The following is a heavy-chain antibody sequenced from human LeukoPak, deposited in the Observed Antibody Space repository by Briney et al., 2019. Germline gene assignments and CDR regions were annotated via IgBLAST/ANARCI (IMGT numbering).Heavy chain of an antibody. CDR3: ARDLIGRYTFDY. CDR1: GFTFSDYS. CDR2: MSPDGNKK. Sequence: GRSLRLSCAASGFTFSDYSMHWVRQAPGKGLDWVALMSPDGNKKYYADSVKGRFTISKNTVDLQLNSLRAEDTAIYYCARDLIGRYTFDYCGQGTLVTVSS. D-gene: IGHD3-10*01. J-gene: IGHJ4*02. V-gene: IGHV3-30-3*01.